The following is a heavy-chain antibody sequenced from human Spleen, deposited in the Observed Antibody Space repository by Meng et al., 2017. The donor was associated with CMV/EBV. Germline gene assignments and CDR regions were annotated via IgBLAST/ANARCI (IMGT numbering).Heavy chain of an antibody. V-gene: IGHV4-59*08. J-gene: IGHJ4*02. D-gene: IGHD3-3*01. CDR2: IYYSGST. Sequence: SETLSLTCTVSGGSVSRYYWSWIRQPPGKGLEWIGYIYYSGSTNYNPSLKSRVTISVDTSKNQFSLKLSSVTAADTAVYYCASYDFWSGYYFDYWGQGTLVTVSS. CDR1: GGSVSRYY. CDR3: ASYDFWSGYYFDY.